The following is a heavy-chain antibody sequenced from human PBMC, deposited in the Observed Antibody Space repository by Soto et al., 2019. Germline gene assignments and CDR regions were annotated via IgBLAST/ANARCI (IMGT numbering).Heavy chain of an antibody. D-gene: IGHD4-4*01. CDR1: GGSISSYY. CDR2: IYTSGST. Sequence: SETLSLTCTVSGGSISSYYWSWIRQPAGKGLEWIGRIYTSGSTNYNPSLKSRVTMSVDTSKNQFSLKLSSVTAADTAVYYCATSYSYSKLFDYWGEGTLVTVSS. J-gene: IGHJ4*02. V-gene: IGHV4-4*07. CDR3: ATSYSYSKLFDY.